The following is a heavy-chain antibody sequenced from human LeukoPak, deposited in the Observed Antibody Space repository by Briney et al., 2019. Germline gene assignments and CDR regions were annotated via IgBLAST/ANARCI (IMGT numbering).Heavy chain of an antibody. J-gene: IGHJ5*02. D-gene: IGHD3-22*01. Sequence: ASVKVSCKASGYTFTGYYMHWVRQAPGQGLEWMGWINPNSGGTNYAQKFQGRVTMTRDTSISTAYMELSRLRSDDTAVYYCARGVYDSSGYYYGRDWFDPWGQGTLVTVSS. CDR1: GYTFTGYY. CDR2: INPNSGGT. V-gene: IGHV1-2*02. CDR3: ARGVYDSSGYYYGRDWFDP.